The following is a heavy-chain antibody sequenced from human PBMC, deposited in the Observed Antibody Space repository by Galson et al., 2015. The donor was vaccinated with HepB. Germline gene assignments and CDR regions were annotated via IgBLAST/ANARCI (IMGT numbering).Heavy chain of an antibody. V-gene: IGHV3-23*01. D-gene: IGHD4-23*01. CDR3: AKDSDYGGNSYFDY. Sequence: SLRLSCAASGFIFSNYAMNWVRQAPGKGLEWVSGISGGAASTYYADSVKGRFTISRDNSKNTLYLQMNSLRAEDTAVYYCAKDSDYGGNSYFDYWGQGTLVTVSS. CDR1: GFIFSNYA. J-gene: IGHJ4*02. CDR2: ISGGAAST.